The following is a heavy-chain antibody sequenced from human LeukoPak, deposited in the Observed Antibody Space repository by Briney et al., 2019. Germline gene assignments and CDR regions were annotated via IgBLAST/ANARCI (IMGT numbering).Heavy chain of an antibody. V-gene: IGHV1-3*01. CDR2: INAGNGNT. D-gene: IGHD3-10*01. Sequence: ASVKVSCKASGYTFTSYAMDWVRQAPGQRLEWMGWINAGNGNTKYSQKFQGRVTITRDTSASTAYMELSSLRSEDTAVYYCARGKSEGNYYYYGMDVWGQGTTVTVSS. J-gene: IGHJ6*02. CDR1: GYTFTSYA. CDR3: ARGKSEGNYYYYGMDV.